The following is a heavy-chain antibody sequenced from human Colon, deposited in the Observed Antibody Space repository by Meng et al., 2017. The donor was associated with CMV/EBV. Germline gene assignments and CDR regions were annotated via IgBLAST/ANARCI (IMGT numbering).Heavy chain of an antibody. Sequence: GGSLRLSCSASGFPIVSHYMAWVRQAPGKGLEWVSLIYAVGTPYYADSVKGRFTISRDNAKNSLYLEMDSLRAEDTAVYYCARAPGNYLSPYYFDYWGQGALVTVSS. CDR3: ARAPGNYLSPYYFDY. CDR2: IYAVGTP. J-gene: IGHJ4*02. V-gene: IGHV3-53*01. CDR1: GFPIVSHY. D-gene: IGHD1-14*01.